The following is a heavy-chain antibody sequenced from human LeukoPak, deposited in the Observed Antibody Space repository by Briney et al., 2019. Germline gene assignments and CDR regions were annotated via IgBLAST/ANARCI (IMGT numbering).Heavy chain of an antibody. CDR2: ISAYNGYT. J-gene: IGHJ3*02. CDR1: GYTFTNYG. V-gene: IGHV1-18*01. Sequence: GASVKVSCKASGYTFTNYGISWVRQAPGQGLEWMGWISAYNGYTDYAQKFQFRVTITTDESTSTAYMELSSLRSEDTAVYYCARGTEYQLPTSGAFDIWGQGTMVTVSS. D-gene: IGHD2-2*01. CDR3: ARGTEYQLPTSGAFDI.